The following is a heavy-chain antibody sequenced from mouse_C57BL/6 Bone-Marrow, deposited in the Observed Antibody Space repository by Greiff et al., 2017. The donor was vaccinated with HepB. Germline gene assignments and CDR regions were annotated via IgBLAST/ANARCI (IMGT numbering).Heavy chain of an antibody. CDR2: IYPGDGDT. CDR3: APVYYDYDNWFAY. Sequence: QVQLQQSGPELVKPGASVKISCKASGYAFSSSWMNWVKQRPGKGLEWIGRIYPGDGDTNYNGKFKGKATLTADKSSSTAYMQLSSLTSEDSAVYFCAPVYYDYDNWFAYWGQGTLVTVSA. CDR1: GYAFSSSW. V-gene: IGHV1-82*01. D-gene: IGHD2-4*01. J-gene: IGHJ3*01.